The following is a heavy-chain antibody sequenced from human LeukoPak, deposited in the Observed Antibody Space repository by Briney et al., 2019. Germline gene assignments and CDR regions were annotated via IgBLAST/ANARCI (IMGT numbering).Heavy chain of an antibody. CDR3: ARGQKLTYYYDRTAFDI. J-gene: IGHJ3*02. D-gene: IGHD3-22*01. CDR2: INHSGTT. Sequence: SETLSLTCAVYGGTFSGYYWSWIRQTPGKRLEWIGEINHSGTTNYNPSLKSRVTISEHTSKNQFSLELSSVTAADTAVYYCARGQKLTYYYDRTAFDIWGQGTRVTVSS. V-gene: IGHV4-34*01. CDR1: GGTFSGYY.